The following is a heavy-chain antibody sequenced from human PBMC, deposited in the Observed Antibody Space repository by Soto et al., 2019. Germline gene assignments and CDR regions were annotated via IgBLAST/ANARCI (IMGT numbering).Heavy chain of an antibody. Sequence: SETLSLTCTVSGGSISSYYWSWIRQPPGKGLEWIGYIYYSGSTNYNPSLKSRVTISVDTSKNQFSLKLSSVTAADTAVYYCAKSYSNNEDGYFDYWGQGTLVTVSS. D-gene: IGHD4-4*01. CDR3: AKSYSNNEDGYFDY. CDR1: GGSISSYY. V-gene: IGHV4-59*01. J-gene: IGHJ4*02. CDR2: IYYSGST.